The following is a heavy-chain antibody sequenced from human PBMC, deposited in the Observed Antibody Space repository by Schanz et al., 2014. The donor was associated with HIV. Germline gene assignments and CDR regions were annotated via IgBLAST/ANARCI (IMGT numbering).Heavy chain of an antibody. CDR2: IIPFFGTP. Sequence: QVQLVQSGAEVKKPGSSVKVSCKASGGTLSSYAISWVRQAPGQGLEWMGGIIPFFGTPNYAQKFQGRVTITADESTSTAYMELSSLTSDDTAVYFCAGSSEYSSGWYVLWGQGTLVTVSS. J-gene: IGHJ5*02. V-gene: IGHV1-69*01. D-gene: IGHD3-22*01. CDR3: AGSSEYSSGWYVL. CDR1: GGTLSSYA.